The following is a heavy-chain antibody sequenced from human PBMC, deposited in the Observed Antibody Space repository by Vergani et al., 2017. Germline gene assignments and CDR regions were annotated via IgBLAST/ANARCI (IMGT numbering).Heavy chain of an antibody. J-gene: IGHJ2*01. V-gene: IGHV3-30*02. CDR1: GFTFNSYG. D-gene: IGHD3-16*01. Sequence: QVQLVESGGGVVQPGGSLRLSCAASGFTFNSYGMHWVRQAPGKGLEWVASIRSDESRRYYGDSMEGPFTISRDNSKNTLYLQMKSLRPEDTAVYYCARGRGDNWYFDLWGRGTLVTVSS. CDR3: ARGRGDNWYFDL. CDR2: IRSDESRR.